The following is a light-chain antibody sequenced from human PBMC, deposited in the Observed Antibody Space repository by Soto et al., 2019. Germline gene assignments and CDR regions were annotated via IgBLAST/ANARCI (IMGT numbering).Light chain of an antibody. J-gene: IGKJ2*01. V-gene: IGKV1-5*01. CDR3: QESLGT. Sequence: DIQMTQSPSTLSASVGDRVTITCRASQSISSWLAWHQQKPGKAPKVLIYDASTLESGVPSRFSGGGSGTEFTLTITSLQPEDFATYYCQESLGTFGQGTKVDIK. CDR1: QSISSW. CDR2: DAS.